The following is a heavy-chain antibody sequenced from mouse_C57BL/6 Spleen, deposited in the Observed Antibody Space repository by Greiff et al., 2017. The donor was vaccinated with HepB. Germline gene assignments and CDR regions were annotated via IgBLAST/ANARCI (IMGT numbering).Heavy chain of an antibody. J-gene: IGHJ4*01. V-gene: IGHV1-82*01. CDR3: ARTYYSNYDYAMDY. CDR2: IYPGDGDT. CDR1: GYAFSSSW. D-gene: IGHD2-5*01. Sequence: VQGVESGPELVKPGASVKISCKASGYAFSSSWMNWVKQRPGKGLEWIGRIYPGDGDTNYNGKFKGKATLTADKSSSTAYMQLSSLTSEDSAVYFCARTYYSNYDYAMDYWGQGTSVTVSS.